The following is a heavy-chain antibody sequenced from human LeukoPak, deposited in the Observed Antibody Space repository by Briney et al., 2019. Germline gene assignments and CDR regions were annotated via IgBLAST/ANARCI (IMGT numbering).Heavy chain of an antibody. Sequence: ASVKVSCKASGYTFTSYDINWVRQATGQGLEWMGCMNPNSGNTGYAQKFQGRVTMTRNTSISTAYMELSSLRSEDTAVYYCAKGSASYWAYYFDYWGQGTLVTVSS. CDR2: MNPNSGNT. V-gene: IGHV1-8*01. CDR3: AKGSASYWAYYFDY. D-gene: IGHD3-10*01. J-gene: IGHJ4*02. CDR1: GYTFTSYD.